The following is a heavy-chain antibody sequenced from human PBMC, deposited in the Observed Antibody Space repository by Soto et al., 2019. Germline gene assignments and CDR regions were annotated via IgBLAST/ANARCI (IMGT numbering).Heavy chain of an antibody. CDR3: ARVCGGDCHYGMDV. D-gene: IGHD2-21*02. J-gene: IGHJ6*02. CDR1: GGSISRVCYY. Sequence: QVQLQEPGPGLVKTSQTMSLTFTVSGGSISRVCYYWSWIREHPGKGLEWIGYIYYSGSTYSNPSLKSRVTISVDTSKNQFSLKLISVTAADTAVYYCARVCGGDCHYGMDVWGQGTTVTVSS. V-gene: IGHV4-31*03. CDR2: IYYSGST.